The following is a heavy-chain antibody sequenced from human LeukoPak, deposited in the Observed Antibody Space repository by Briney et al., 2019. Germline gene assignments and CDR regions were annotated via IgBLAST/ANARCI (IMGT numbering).Heavy chain of an antibody. CDR1: GGSISSSSYY. J-gene: IGHJ6*03. CDR3: ARVRGHYMDV. V-gene: IGHV4-61*02. CDR2: IYTSGST. Sequence: SETLSLTCTVSGGSISSSSYYWSWIRQPTGKGLEWIGRIYTSGSTNYNPSLKSRVTMSVDTSKNQFSLKLSSVTAADTAVYFCARVRGHYMDVWGKGTTVTISS. D-gene: IGHD1-1*01.